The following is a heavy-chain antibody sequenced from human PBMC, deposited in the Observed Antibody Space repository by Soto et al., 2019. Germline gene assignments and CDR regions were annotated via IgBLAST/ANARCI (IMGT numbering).Heavy chain of an antibody. Sequence: SVKVSCKASGGTFSSYAISWVRQAPGQGLEWMGGIIPIFGTANYAQKFQGRVTFTRDTSANTAYMELSSLISEDTAVYYCARPKDYDDCLDLWGQGTLVTVSS. V-gene: IGHV1-69*05. CDR3: ARPKDYDDCLDL. J-gene: IGHJ4*02. D-gene: IGHD3-22*01. CDR2: IIPIFGTA. CDR1: GGTFSSYA.